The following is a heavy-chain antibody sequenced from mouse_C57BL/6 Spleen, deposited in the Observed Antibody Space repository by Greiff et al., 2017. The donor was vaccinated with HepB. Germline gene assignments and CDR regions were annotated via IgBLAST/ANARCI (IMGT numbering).Heavy chain of an antibody. J-gene: IGHJ2*01. CDR3: TRCPNYYGSSYFDY. CDR2: IDPETGGT. Sequence: VQLVESGAELVRPGASVTLSCTASGYTFTDYEMHWVKQTPVHGLEWIGAIDPETGGTAYNQKFKGKAILTADKSSSTAYMELRSLTSEDSAVYYYTRCPNYYGSSYFDYWGQGTTLTVSS. CDR1: GYTFTDYE. V-gene: IGHV1-15*01. D-gene: IGHD1-1*01.